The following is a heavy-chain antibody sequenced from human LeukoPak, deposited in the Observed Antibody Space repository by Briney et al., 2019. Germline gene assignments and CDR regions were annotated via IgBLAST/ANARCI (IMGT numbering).Heavy chain of an antibody. CDR2: IYPGDSDT. V-gene: IGHV5-51*01. CDR3: ARHGGYCSSTSCSPLYYYYGMGV. D-gene: IGHD2-2*01. J-gene: IGHJ6*02. Sequence: RGESLKISCKGSGYSFTSYWIGWVRQMPGKGLEWMGIIYPGDSDTRYSPSFQGQVTISADKSISTAYLQWSSLKASDTAMYYCARHGGYCSSTSCSPLYYYYGMGVWGQGTTVTVSS. CDR1: GYSFTSYW.